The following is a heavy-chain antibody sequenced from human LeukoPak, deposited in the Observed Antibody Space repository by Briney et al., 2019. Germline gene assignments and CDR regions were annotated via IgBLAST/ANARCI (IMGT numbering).Heavy chain of an antibody. Sequence: GASVNVSCKASGYTFTSYGISWVRQAPGQGLEWMGWISAYNGNTNYAQKLQGRVTMTTDTSTSTAYMELRSLRSDDTAVYYCARVGIAAAGTRGRAFDIWGQGTMVTVSS. CDR1: GYTFTSYG. CDR3: ARVGIAAAGTRGRAFDI. D-gene: IGHD6-13*01. J-gene: IGHJ3*02. V-gene: IGHV1-18*01. CDR2: ISAYNGNT.